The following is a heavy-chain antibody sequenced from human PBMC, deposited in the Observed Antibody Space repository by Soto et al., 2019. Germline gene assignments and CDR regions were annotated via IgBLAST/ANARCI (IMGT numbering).Heavy chain of an antibody. CDR3: VGGRYGGRVGFDS. CDR1: GFVFTDYG. CDR2: VNSDGSTT. D-gene: IGHD4-17*01. Sequence: PGGSLRLSCAASGFVFTDYGIHWVRRAPWRGLVWVSRVNSDGSTTNYVDSVKGRFTISRDNAKNTLYLHMTSLRAADTSVFHCVGGRYGGRVGFDSLCEGTLVTVSS. J-gene: IGHJ4*02. V-gene: IGHV3-74*01.